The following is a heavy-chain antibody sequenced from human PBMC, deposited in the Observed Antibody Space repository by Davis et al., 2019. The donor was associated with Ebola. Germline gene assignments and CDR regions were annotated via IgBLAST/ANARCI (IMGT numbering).Heavy chain of an antibody. D-gene: IGHD5-18*01. Sequence: MPSETLSLTCTVSGSSISNYYWTWIRQPAGKGLEWIGRIYFSGTTNYNPSLKSRVTMSVDTSKNQFSLKLTSVTAADTAVYYCAMRDTVFDNWGQGSLVIVSS. V-gene: IGHV4-4*07. CDR1: GSSISNYY. CDR3: AMRDTVFDN. CDR2: IYFSGTT. J-gene: IGHJ4*02.